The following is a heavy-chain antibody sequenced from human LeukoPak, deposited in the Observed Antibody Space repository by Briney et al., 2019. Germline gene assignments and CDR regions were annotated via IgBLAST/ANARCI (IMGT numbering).Heavy chain of an antibody. CDR3: ASRGGSSGWVYYYYYMDV. CDR1: GFTFSSYE. J-gene: IGHJ6*03. CDR2: ISSSGSTI. V-gene: IGHV3-48*03. D-gene: IGHD6-19*01. Sequence: GGSLRLSCAASGFTFSSYEMNWVRQAPGKGLEWVSYISSSGSTIYYADSVKGRSTISRDNAKNSLYLQMNSLRAEDTAVYYCASRGGSSGWVYYYYYMDVWGKGTTVTVSS.